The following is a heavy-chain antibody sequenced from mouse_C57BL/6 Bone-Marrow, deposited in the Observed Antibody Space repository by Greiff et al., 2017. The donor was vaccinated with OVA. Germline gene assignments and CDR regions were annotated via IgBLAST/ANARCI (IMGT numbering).Heavy chain of an antibody. CDR3: AKEGYYYGSSSDY. CDR2: IDPSDSYT. J-gene: IGHJ2*01. D-gene: IGHD1-1*01. Sequence: VKLQQPGAELVRPGTSVKLSCKASGYTFTSYWMHWVKQRPGQGLEWIGVIDPSDSYTNYNQKFKGKATLTVDTSSSTAYMQLSSLTSEDSAVYYCAKEGYYYGSSSDYWGQGTTLTVSS. CDR1: GYTFTSYW. V-gene: IGHV1-59*01.